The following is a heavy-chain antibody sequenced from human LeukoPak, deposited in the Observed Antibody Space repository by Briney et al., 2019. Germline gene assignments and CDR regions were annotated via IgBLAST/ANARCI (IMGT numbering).Heavy chain of an antibody. CDR1: GFSFRDHW. CDR2: IKTDGSEA. J-gene: IGHJ4*02. Sequence: GGSLRLSCAASGFSFRDHWMDWVRQAPGKGLEWVGHIKTDGSEAYYLDSLKGRISISRDNTNNALYLQMNSLRVEDTAIYYCVKNDGWFHLAQWGQGTLVTVSS. CDR3: VKNDGWFHLAQ. V-gene: IGHV3-7*03. D-gene: IGHD6-19*01.